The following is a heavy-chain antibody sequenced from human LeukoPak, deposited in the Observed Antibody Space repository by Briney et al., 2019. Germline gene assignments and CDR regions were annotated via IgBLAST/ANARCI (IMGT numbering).Heavy chain of an antibody. Sequence: ASVKVSCKASGYTFTGYDMHWVRQAPGQGLEWMGWINPNSGSTSYAQKFQGRVTMTRDKSNSTAYMELSRLRSDDTAVYYCARGVIGSYYYYYMDVWRKGSTVTVYS. CDR2: INPNSGST. J-gene: IGHJ6*03. CDR3: ARGVIGSYYYYYMDV. V-gene: IGHV1-2*02. CDR1: GYTFTGYD. D-gene: IGHD1-26*01.